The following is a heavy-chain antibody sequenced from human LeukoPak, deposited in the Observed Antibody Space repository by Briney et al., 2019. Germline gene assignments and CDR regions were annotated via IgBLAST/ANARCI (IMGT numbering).Heavy chain of an antibody. V-gene: IGHV4-59*08. Sequence: SETLSLTCTVSGGSISSYYWSWIRQPPGKRLEWIGYIYYSGSTNYNPSLKSRVTISVDTSKNQFSPKLSSVTAADTAVYYCASLITMVRGVPVDYWGQGTLVTVSS. CDR3: ASLITMVRGVPVDY. J-gene: IGHJ4*02. CDR1: GGSISSYY. CDR2: IYYSGST. D-gene: IGHD3-10*01.